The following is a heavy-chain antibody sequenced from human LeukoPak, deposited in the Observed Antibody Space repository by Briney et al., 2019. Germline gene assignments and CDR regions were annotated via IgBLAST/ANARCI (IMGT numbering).Heavy chain of an antibody. CDR1: GGSISSYY. Sequence: SETLSLTCTVSGGSISSYYWSWIRQPPGKGLEWIGEINHSGSTNYNPSLKSRVTISVDTSKNQFSLKLSSVTAADTAVYYCARVVGYYDSSGYSYYYYMDVWGKGTTVTVSS. J-gene: IGHJ6*03. CDR2: INHSGST. V-gene: IGHV4-34*01. CDR3: ARVVGYYDSSGYSYYYYMDV. D-gene: IGHD3-22*01.